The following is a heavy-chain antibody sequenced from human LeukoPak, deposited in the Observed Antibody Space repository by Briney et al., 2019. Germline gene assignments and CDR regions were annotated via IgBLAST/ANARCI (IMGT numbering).Heavy chain of an antibody. CDR2: IYYSGST. J-gene: IGHJ4*02. D-gene: IGHD3-22*01. V-gene: IGHV4-39*07. Sequence: PSETLSLTCTVSGGSISSSSYYWGWIRQPPGKGLEWIGSIYYSGSTYYNPSLKSRVTISVDTSKNQFSLKLSSVTAADTAVYYCARRLAHDSSFDYWGQGTLVTVSS. CDR1: GGSISSSSYY. CDR3: ARRLAHDSSFDY.